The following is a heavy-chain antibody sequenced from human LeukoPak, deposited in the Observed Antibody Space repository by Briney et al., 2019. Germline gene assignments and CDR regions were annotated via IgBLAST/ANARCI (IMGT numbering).Heavy chain of an antibody. CDR1: GDSISGYY. CDR3: ARRRYYDSSGYWYYFDY. J-gene: IGHJ4*02. V-gene: IGHV4-59*08. Sequence: SETLSLTCTVSGDSISGYYWSWIRQPPGMGLEWIGQIFYSGSTNYNPSLKSRVTISVDTSKNQFSLKLSSVTAADTAVYYCARRRYYDSSGYWYYFDYWGQGTLVTVSS. CDR2: IFYSGST. D-gene: IGHD3-22*01.